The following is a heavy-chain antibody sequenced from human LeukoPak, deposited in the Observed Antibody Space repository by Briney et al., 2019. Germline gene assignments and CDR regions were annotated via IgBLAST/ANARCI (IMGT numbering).Heavy chain of an antibody. V-gene: IGHV4-39*01. J-gene: IGHJ4*02. Sequence: SQTLSLTCTVSGGSISSGGYYWGWIRQPPGKGLEWIGSIYYSGSTYYNPSLKSRVTISVDTSKNQFSLKLSSVTAADTAVYYCARHSLTWLQFDYWGQGTLVTVSS. CDR2: IYYSGST. CDR3: ARHSLTWLQFDY. CDR1: GGSISSGGYY. D-gene: IGHD5-24*01.